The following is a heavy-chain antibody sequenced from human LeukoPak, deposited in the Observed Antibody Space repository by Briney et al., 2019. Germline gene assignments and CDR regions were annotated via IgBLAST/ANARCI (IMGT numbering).Heavy chain of an antibody. V-gene: IGHV3-74*01. J-gene: IGHJ5*02. CDR2: INPDGSWT. CDR3: ARYEQRPGVTASDP. CDR1: GFTFSSYW. Sequence: TGRSLRLSCAASGFTFSSYWMHWVRQAPGKGLVWVSCINPDGSWTLHADSVKGRFAISRDYARNTLYLQMNSLGVEDTAMYYCARYEQRPGVTASDPWSQGTLVTVSS. D-gene: IGHD2-21*02.